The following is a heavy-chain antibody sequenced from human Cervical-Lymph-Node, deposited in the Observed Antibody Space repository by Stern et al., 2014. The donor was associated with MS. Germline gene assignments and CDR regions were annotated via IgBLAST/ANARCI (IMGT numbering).Heavy chain of an antibody. CDR1: GGSVTSDDHY. CDR3: GRAKYGDLDS. CDR2: IHHSGKF. J-gene: IGHJ4*02. V-gene: IGHV4-61*08. Sequence: QLQLQESRPGLVRPSGTLFLTCVVSGGSVTSDDHYWTWIRQPPGKGLEWIGYIHHSGKFHYNPSLMSRLTLSVDTSNNEFSLTLNSVTAADTAVYFCGRAKYGDLDSWGQGTLVTVSS. D-gene: IGHD4-17*01.